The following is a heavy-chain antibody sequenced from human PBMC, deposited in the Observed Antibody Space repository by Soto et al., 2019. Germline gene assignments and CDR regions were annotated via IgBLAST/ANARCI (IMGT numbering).Heavy chain of an antibody. V-gene: IGHV1-3*01. Sequence: ASVKVSCKASGYTFTSYAMHWVRQAPGQRLEWMGWINAGNGNTKYSQKFQGRVTITRDTSASTAYMELSSLRSEDTAVYYCARVREGYCSGCSCYSYAFDIWGQGTMVTVS. CDR3: ARVREGYCSGCSCYSYAFDI. J-gene: IGHJ3*02. D-gene: IGHD2-15*01. CDR2: INAGNGNT. CDR1: GYTFTSYA.